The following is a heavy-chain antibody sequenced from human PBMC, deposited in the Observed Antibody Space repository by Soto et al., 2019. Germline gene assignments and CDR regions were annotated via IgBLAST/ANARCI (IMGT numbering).Heavy chain of an antibody. V-gene: IGHV3-23*01. CDR3: AKDRDIVVVVAASCAFDI. CDR2: ISGSGGST. D-gene: IGHD2-15*01. Sequence: LRLSCAASGFTFSSYAMSWVRQAPGEGLEWVSAISGSGGSTYYADSVKGRFTISRDNSKNTLYLQMNSLRAEDTAVYYCAKDRDIVVVVAASCAFDIWGQGTMVTVSS. CDR1: GFTFSSYA. J-gene: IGHJ3*02.